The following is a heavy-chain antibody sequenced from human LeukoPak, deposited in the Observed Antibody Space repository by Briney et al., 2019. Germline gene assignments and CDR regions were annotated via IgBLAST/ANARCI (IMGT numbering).Heavy chain of an antibody. V-gene: IGHV4-38-2*01. D-gene: IGHD6-19*01. CDR1: GYSISSGYY. J-gene: IGHJ4*02. CDR3: ARLAVAGTFDY. CDR2: IYYSGST. Sequence: SETLSLTCAVSGYSISSGYYWGWIRQPPGKGLEWIGSIYYSGSTYYNPSLKSRVTISVDTSKNQFSLKLSSVTAADTAVYYCARLAVAGTFDYWGQGTLVTVSS.